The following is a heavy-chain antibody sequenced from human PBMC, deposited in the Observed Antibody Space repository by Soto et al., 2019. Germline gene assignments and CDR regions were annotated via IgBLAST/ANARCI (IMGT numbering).Heavy chain of an antibody. J-gene: IGHJ3*02. D-gene: IGHD3-22*01. CDR1: RFTFGDYA. CDR2: IRSKAYGGTT. Sequence: SMSPSCTASRFTFGDYAMSWFRQAPGKGLEWVGFIRSKAYGGTTEYAASVKGRFTISRDDSKSIAYLQMNSLKTEDTAVYYCTRGIYSRLDAFDIWGQETMVTV. CDR3: TRGIYSRLDAFDI. V-gene: IGHV3-49*03.